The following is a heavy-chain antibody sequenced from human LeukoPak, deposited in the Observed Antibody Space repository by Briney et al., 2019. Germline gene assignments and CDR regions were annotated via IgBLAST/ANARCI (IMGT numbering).Heavy chain of an antibody. Sequence: GVSVKVSCKASGYTFTSYGISWVRQAPGQGLEWMGWISAYNGNTNYAQKLQGRVTMTTDTSTSTAYMELRSLRSDDTAVYYCARDSWFWGRYFDWLFLDYWGQGTLVTVSS. V-gene: IGHV1-18*01. CDR3: ARDSWFWGRYFDWLFLDY. CDR1: GYTFTSYG. J-gene: IGHJ4*02. CDR2: ISAYNGNT. D-gene: IGHD3-9*01.